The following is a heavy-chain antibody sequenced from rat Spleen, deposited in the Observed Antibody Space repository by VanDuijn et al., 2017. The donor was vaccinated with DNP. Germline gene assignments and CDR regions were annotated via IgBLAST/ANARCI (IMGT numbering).Heavy chain of an antibody. J-gene: IGHJ4*01. V-gene: IGHV5S23*01. D-gene: IGHD1-6*01. CDR1: GFTFSDSA. Sequence: EVQLVESGGGVVQPGNSLKLSCAASGFTFSDSAMAWVRQSPKKGLAWVASISASGGSTYYRDSVKGRFTVSRYNAKSTLYLQMDSLRSEDTATYYCARLILRIWGAMDAWGQGTSVTVSS. CDR2: ISASGGST. CDR3: ARLILRIWGAMDA.